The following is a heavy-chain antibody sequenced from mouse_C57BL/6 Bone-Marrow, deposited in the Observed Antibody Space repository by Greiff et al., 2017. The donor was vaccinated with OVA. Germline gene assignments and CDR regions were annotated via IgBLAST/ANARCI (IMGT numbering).Heavy chain of an antibody. V-gene: IGHV5-17*01. CDR2: ISSGSSTI. J-gene: IGHJ4*01. Sequence: EVKLMESGGGLVKPGGSLKLSCAASGFTFSDYGMHWVRQAPEQGLAWVAYISSGSSTIYYADTVKGRFTISRDNAKNTLFLQMTSLRSEDTAMYYCADGYPCYAMDYWGQGTSVTVSS. CDR1: GFTFSDYG. D-gene: IGHD2-3*01. CDR3: ADGYPCYAMDY.